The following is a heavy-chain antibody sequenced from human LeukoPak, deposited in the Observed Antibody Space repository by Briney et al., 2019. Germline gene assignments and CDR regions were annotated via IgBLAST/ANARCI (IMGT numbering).Heavy chain of an antibody. J-gene: IGHJ4*02. D-gene: IGHD1-26*01. CDR2: INHSGST. Sequence: PSETLSLTCAVYGGSFSSYYWTWIRQPPGKGLEWIGEINHSGSTNYNPSLKSRVTISVDKSKNQFSLKLSSVTAADTAVYYCAREWELPGVFDYWGQGTLVTVSS. CDR3: AREWELPGVFDY. CDR1: GGSFSSYY. V-gene: IGHV4-34*01.